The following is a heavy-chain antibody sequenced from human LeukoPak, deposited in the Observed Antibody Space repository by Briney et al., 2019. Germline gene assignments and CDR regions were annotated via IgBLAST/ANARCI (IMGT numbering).Heavy chain of an antibody. CDR2: IRYDGSNK. CDR3: AKGTSGYGEYFQH. V-gene: IGHV3-30*02. Sequence: GGSLRLSCAASGFTFSSYGMHWVRQAPGKGLEWVAFIRYDGSNKYYADSVKGRFTISRDNSKNTLYLQMNSLRAEDSAVYYCAKGTSGYGEYFQHWGQGTLVTVSS. CDR1: GFTFSSYG. D-gene: IGHD3-22*01. J-gene: IGHJ1*01.